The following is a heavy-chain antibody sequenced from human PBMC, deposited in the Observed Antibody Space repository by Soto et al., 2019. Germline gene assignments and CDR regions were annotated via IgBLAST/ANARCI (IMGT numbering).Heavy chain of an antibody. CDR3: ATEFLAKASGYNGPFDY. V-gene: IGHV4-30-2*01. CDR1: GGSISSGGDS. D-gene: IGHD3-3*01. CDR2: INHSGRT. Sequence: SETLSLTCAVSGGSISSGGDSWIWIRQPPGKGLEWIGYINHSGRTNYNPSLKSRVTISVDTSKNQFSLKLSSVTAADTAVYYCATEFLAKASGYNGPFDYWGQGTLVTVSS. J-gene: IGHJ4*02.